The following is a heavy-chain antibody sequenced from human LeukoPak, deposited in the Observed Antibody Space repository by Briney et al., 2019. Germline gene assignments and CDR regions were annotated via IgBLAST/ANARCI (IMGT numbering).Heavy chain of an antibody. V-gene: IGHV3-15*01. CDR1: GFTFSRAW. D-gene: IGHD6-19*01. CDR3: TTDSPIAVAGGRFDP. CDR2: IKSKTDGGPT. Sequence: PGGSLRLSCAASGFTFSRAWMTWVRQAPGKGLEWVGRIKSKTDGGPTDYAAPVRGRFTISRDDSKSTLYLQMNSLKTEDTAVYYCTTDSPIAVAGGRFDPWGQGTLVTVSS. J-gene: IGHJ5*02.